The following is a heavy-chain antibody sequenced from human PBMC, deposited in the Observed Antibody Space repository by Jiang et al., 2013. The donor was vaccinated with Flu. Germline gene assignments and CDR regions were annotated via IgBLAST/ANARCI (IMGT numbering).Heavy chain of an antibody. J-gene: IGHJ4*02. CDR1: GYSISSGGYS. V-gene: IGHV4-30-2*01. Sequence: SGSGLVKPSQTLSLTCAVSGYSISSGGYSWSWIRQPLGKGLEWIGYIYHSGRAFYNQSLKSRVTMSVDGSKNQVSLKVTSVTAADTAVYYCARDTGYGVLDYWGQGALVTVSS. CDR3: ARDTGYGVLDY. D-gene: IGHD5-12*01. CDR2: IYHSGRA.